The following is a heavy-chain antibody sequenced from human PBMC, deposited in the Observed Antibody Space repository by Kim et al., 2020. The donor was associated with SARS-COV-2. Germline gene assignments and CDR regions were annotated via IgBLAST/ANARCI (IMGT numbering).Heavy chain of an antibody. J-gene: IGHJ4*02. D-gene: IGHD1-26*01. Sequence: DYAVSVKSRITINPDTSKNQFSLQLNSVTPEDTAVYDCARNIVGATTYDYGGQGTLVTVSS. CDR3: ARNIVGATTYDY. V-gene: IGHV6-1*01.